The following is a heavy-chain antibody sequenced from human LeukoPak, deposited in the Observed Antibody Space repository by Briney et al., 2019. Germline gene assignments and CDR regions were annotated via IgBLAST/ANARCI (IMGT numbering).Heavy chain of an antibody. V-gene: IGHV4-59*08. J-gene: IGHJ4*02. Sequence: SETLSLTGTGSGGSISGYYWNWIRQPPGKGLEWIGYIYYSGSTNYNPSLKSRVTISVDTSKNQFSLKLSSVTAADTAVYYCARHGDDSSGYYNFDYWGQGTLVTVSS. CDR2: IYYSGST. CDR3: ARHGDDSSGYYNFDY. D-gene: IGHD3-22*01. CDR1: GGSISGYY.